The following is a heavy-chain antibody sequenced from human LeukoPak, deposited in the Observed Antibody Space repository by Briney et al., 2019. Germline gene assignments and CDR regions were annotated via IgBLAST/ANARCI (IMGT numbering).Heavy chain of an antibody. V-gene: IGHV3-23*01. Sequence: GGSLRLSCAASGFTFSSYAMSWVRQAPGKGLEWVSGISGSGGSTYYADSVKGRFTISRDNSKNTLYLQMNSLRAEDTAVYYCAKSFYYNSGSWGIFDYWGQGTLVTVSS. CDR3: AKSFYYNSGSWGIFDY. D-gene: IGHD3-10*01. CDR1: GFTFSSYA. J-gene: IGHJ4*02. CDR2: ISGSGGST.